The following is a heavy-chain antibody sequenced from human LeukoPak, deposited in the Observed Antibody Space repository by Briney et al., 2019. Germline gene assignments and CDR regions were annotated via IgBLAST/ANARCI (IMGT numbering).Heavy chain of an antibody. V-gene: IGHV4-59*01. CDR3: ARGISSGWDLYFDY. CDR1: GGSISSYY. CDR2: IYYSGST. D-gene: IGHD6-19*01. J-gene: IGHJ4*02. Sequence: SETLSLTCTVSGGSISSYYWSWIWQPPGKGLEWIGYIYYSGSTNYNPSLKSRVTISVDTSKNQFSLKLSSVTAADTAVYYCARGISSGWDLYFDYWGQGTLVTVSS.